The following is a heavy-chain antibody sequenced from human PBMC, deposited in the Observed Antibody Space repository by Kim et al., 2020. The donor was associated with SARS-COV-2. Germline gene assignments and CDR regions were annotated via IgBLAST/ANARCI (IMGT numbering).Heavy chain of an antibody. CDR1: GFTFSNYW. CDR3: ARGVNGHYGGQASDY. D-gene: IGHD3-3*01. J-gene: IGHJ4*02. CDR2: VNHDGSST. Sequence: GGSLRLSCAASGFTFSNYWMHWVRQAPGKGLVWVSRVNHDGSSTNYADSVKGRFTIPRDNAKNTLYLQMNSLRAEDTAVYYCARGVNGHYGGQASDYWGQGTLVTVSS. V-gene: IGHV3-74*01.